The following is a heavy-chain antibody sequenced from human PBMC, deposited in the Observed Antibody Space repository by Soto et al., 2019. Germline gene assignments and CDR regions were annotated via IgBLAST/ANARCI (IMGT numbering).Heavy chain of an antibody. V-gene: IGHV4-39*01. CDR3: VGSSGYYYAEGYYFDY. CDR1: GGSISSSSYY. Sequence: SETLSLTCTVSGGSISSSSYYWGWIRQPPGKGLEWIGSIYYSGSTYYNPSLKSRVTISVDTSKNQFSLKLSSVTAADTAVYYCVGSSGYYYAEGYYFDYWGQGTLVTVSS. CDR2: IYYSGST. D-gene: IGHD3-22*01. J-gene: IGHJ4*02.